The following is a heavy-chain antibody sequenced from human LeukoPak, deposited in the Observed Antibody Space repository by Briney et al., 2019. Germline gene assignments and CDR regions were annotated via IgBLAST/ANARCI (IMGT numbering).Heavy chain of an antibody. Sequence: PGGSLRLSYAASGFTFSSYAMTWVRQAPGKGLEWVSAISGSGDSTYYTDSVKGRFTISRDNSKNTLYLQMNSMRAEDTAVYFCAKDRRIVGALYDAFDIWGQGTMVTVSS. V-gene: IGHV3-23*01. J-gene: IGHJ3*02. CDR3: AKDRRIVGALYDAFDI. CDR1: GFTFSSYA. CDR2: ISGSGDST. D-gene: IGHD1-26*01.